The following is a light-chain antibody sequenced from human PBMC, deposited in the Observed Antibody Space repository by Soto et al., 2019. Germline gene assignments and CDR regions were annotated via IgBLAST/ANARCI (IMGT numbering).Light chain of an antibody. J-gene: IGKJ1*01. CDR1: QSVTSD. CDR3: QHYGSSRT. CDR2: GAS. V-gene: IGKV3-20*01. Sequence: EVVLTQSPGPLSLSRGERATLSCRASQSVTSDLAWYQQRPGQAPRLLIYGASSRATGIPDRFSGSGSGPDFTLTISRLEPEDFAVYFCQHYGSSRTFGQGTKVDI.